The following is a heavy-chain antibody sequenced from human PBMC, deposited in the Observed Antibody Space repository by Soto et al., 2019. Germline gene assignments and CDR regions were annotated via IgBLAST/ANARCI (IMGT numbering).Heavy chain of an antibody. CDR1: GFTFSSYS. CDR2: ISSSSSTI. V-gene: IGHV3-48*01. Sequence: GGSLRLSCAASGFTFSSYSMNWVRQAPGKGLEWVSYISSSSSTIYYADSVKGRFTISRDNAKNSLYLQMNSLRAEDTAVYYCARDRYYYDSSGLGYFDLWGRGTLVTVSS. CDR3: ARDRYYYDSSGLGYFDL. J-gene: IGHJ2*01. D-gene: IGHD3-22*01.